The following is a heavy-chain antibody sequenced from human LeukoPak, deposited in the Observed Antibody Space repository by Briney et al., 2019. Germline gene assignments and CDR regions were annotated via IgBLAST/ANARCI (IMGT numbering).Heavy chain of an antibody. CDR3: AKEDRIAAAGLDY. V-gene: IGHV3-30*18. CDR2: IPYDGSNK. CDR1: GFTFSSYG. D-gene: IGHD6-13*01. J-gene: IGHJ4*02. Sequence: GGSLRLSCAASGFTFSSYGTHWVRQAPGKGLEWVAVIPYDGSNKYYADSVKGRFTISRDNSKNTLYLQMNSLRAEDTAVYYCAKEDRIAAAGLDYWGQGTLVTVSS.